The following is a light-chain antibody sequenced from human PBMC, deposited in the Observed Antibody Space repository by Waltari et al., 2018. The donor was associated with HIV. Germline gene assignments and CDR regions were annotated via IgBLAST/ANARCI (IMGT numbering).Light chain of an antibody. V-gene: IGKV3-20*01. CDR1: QSVSSSC. Sequence: IELTQSPCTLSLSPGHRVTLSRRASQSVSSSCLAWYQQKPGQSPRFFIYRASTRANGIPDRFSGSGSGTDFSLTISRLEPEDFAVYYCQRYGRSRTFGQGTKVEIK. CDR3: QRYGRSRT. J-gene: IGKJ1*01. CDR2: RAS.